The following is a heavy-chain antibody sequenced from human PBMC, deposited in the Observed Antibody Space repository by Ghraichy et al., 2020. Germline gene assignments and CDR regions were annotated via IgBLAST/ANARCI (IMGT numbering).Heavy chain of an antibody. CDR2: INHSGST. D-gene: IGHD3-22*01. Sequence: SETLSLTCAVYGGSFSGYYWSWIHQPPGKGLEWIGEINHSGSTNYNPSLKSPVTISVDTSKNQFSLKLSSVTAADTAVYYCARDLIYYDSSGYYATAYYYYGMDGWGQGTTVTVSS. CDR3: ARDLIYYDSSGYYATAYYYYGMDG. CDR1: GGSFSGYY. V-gene: IGHV4-34*01. J-gene: IGHJ6*02.